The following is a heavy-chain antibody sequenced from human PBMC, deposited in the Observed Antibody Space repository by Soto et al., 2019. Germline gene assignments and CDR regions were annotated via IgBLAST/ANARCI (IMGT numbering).Heavy chain of an antibody. CDR2: IYTSGST. V-gene: IGHV4-4*07. Sequence: SETLSLTCTVSGGSISSYYWSWIRQPAGKGLEWIGRIYTSGSTNYNPSLKSRVTMSVDTSKNQFSLKLSSVIAADTAVYYCAREWYSSGWYLNWFDPWGQGTLVTVSS. D-gene: IGHD6-19*01. CDR1: GGSISSYY. CDR3: AREWYSSGWYLNWFDP. J-gene: IGHJ5*02.